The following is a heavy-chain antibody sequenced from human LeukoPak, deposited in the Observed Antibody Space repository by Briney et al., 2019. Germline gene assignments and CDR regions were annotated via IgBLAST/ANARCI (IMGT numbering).Heavy chain of an antibody. CDR2: IYTSGST. D-gene: IGHD3-3*01. CDR1: GGSISSGRYD. V-gene: IGHV4-61*02. Sequence: PSETLSLTCTVSGGSISSGRYDWSWLRQPAGKGLEWIGRIYTSGSTNYNPSLKSRVTIAVDTSKNQFSLKPSSVPAADTAVYYCARVGFWSGYYTFDYWGQGTLVTVSS. J-gene: IGHJ4*02. CDR3: ARVGFWSGYYTFDY.